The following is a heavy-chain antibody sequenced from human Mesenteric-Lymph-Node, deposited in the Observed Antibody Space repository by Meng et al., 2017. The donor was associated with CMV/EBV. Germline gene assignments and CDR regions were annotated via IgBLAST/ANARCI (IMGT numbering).Heavy chain of an antibody. V-gene: IGHV1-2*02. Sequence: ASVKVSCKASGYTFTGYYMHWVRQAPGQGLEWMGWINPNSGGTNYAQKCQGRVTMTRDTSISTAYMELSRLRSDDTAVYYCARGTDYYDSSTYYPDYWGQGALVTVSS. J-gene: IGHJ4*02. D-gene: IGHD3-22*01. CDR1: GYTFTGYY. CDR2: INPNSGGT. CDR3: ARGTDYYDSSTYYPDY.